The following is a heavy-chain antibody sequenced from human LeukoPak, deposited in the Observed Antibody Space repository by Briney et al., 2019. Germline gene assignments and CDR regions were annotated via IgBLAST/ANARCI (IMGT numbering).Heavy chain of an antibody. V-gene: IGHV1-69*06. CDR3: ARSDIPGGYYYYGMDV. D-gene: IGHD3-9*01. CDR1: GGTFSSYA. Sequence: SVTVSCTASGGTFSSYAISWVRQAPGQGIEWMGGIIPIFGTANYAQKFQGRVTITADKSTSTAYMELSSLRSEDTAVYYCARSDIPGGYYYYGMDVWGKGTTVTVSS. CDR2: IIPIFGTA. J-gene: IGHJ6*04.